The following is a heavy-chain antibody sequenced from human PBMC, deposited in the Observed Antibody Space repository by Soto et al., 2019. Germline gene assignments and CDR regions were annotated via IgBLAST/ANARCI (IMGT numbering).Heavy chain of an antibody. CDR3: ARRQIPPPSRGAANARGGMDV. D-gene: IGHD6-13*01. J-gene: IGHJ6*02. V-gene: IGHV3-33*01. CDR2: IWNDGSNS. CDR1: GFTFNNYG. Sequence: QVQLVESGGGVVQPGRSLRLSCAASGFTFNNYGMHCVRQAPGKGLEWLAVIWNDGSNSSYANSVKGRFTISRDNSKNALYLQMSSLRAEDTAVYYCARRQIPPPSRGAANARGGMDVWGQGTTVTVSS.